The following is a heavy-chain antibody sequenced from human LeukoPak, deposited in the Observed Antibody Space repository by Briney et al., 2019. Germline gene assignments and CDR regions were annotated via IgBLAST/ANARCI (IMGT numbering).Heavy chain of an antibody. CDR3: ARRFGYSYGYWFDP. Sequence: SETLSLTCTVSGGSISSSSSCWGWIRQPPGMGLEWIGTIYYSGSTYYNPSLKSRVTISVDTSKNQFSLKLSSVTAADTAVYYCARRFGYSYGYWFDPWGQGTLVTVSS. CDR2: IYYSGST. CDR1: GGSISSSSSC. J-gene: IGHJ5*02. V-gene: IGHV4-39*01. D-gene: IGHD5-18*01.